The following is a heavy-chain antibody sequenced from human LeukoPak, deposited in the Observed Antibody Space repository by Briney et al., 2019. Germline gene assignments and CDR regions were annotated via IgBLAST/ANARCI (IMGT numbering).Heavy chain of an antibody. J-gene: IGHJ4*02. CDR1: GGSISSSSYY. V-gene: IGHV4-39*01. CDR3: ARHVTGTLRYFDWLSSPPSDY. D-gene: IGHD3-9*01. CDR2: IYYSGST. Sequence: SETLSLTCTVSGGSISSSSYYWGWIRQPPGKGLEWIGSIYYSGSTYYNPSLKSRVTISVDTSKNQFSLKLSSVTAADTAVYYCARHVTGTLRYFDWLSSPPSDYWGQGTLVTVSS.